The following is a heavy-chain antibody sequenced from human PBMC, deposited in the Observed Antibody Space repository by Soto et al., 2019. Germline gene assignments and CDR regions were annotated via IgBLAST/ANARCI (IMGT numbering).Heavy chain of an antibody. CDR2: IYYSGST. Sequence: PSETLSLTCTVSGGSISSYYWSWIRQPPGKGLEWIGYIYYSGSTNYNPSLKSRVTISVDTSKNQFSLKLSSVTAADTAVYYCARMDYDCWSGYSYYYGMDVWGQETKVTVSS. CDR3: ARMDYDCWSGYSYYYGMDV. V-gene: IGHV4-59*01. CDR1: GGSISSYY. D-gene: IGHD3-3*01. J-gene: IGHJ6*02.